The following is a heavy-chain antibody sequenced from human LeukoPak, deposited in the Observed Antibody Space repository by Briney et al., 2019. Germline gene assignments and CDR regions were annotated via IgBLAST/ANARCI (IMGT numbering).Heavy chain of an antibody. D-gene: IGHD3-10*01. J-gene: IGHJ4*02. V-gene: IGHV4-30-4*08. CDR2: IYYSGST. Sequence: ASETLSLTCTVSGGSISSGDYYWSWIRQPPGKGLEWIGYIYYSGSTYYNPSLKSRVTISVDTSKNQFSLKLSSVTAADTAVYYCARGVAYGSGGFDYWGQGTLVTVSS. CDR3: ARGVAYGSGGFDY. CDR1: GGSISSGDYY.